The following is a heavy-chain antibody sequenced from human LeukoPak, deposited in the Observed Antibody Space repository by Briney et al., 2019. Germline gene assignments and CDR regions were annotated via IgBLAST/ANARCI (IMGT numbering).Heavy chain of an antibody. J-gene: IGHJ6*02. CDR2: INHNGNVN. Sequence: GGSLILSCAASGFTFSSYWMNWARQAPGKGLEWVASINHNGNVNYYVDSVKGRFTISRDNAKNSLYLQMSNLRAEDTAVYFCARGGGLDVWGQGATVTVSS. V-gene: IGHV3-7*03. D-gene: IGHD3-16*01. CDR1: GFTFSSYW. CDR3: ARGGGLDV.